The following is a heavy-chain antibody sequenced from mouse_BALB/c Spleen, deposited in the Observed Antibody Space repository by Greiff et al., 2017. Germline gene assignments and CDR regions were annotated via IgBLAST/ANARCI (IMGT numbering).Heavy chain of an antibody. CDR3: AIYDYDYAMDY. V-gene: IGHV3-2*02. D-gene: IGHD2-4*01. J-gene: IGHJ4*01. CDR1: GYSITSDYA. CDR2: ISYSGST. Sequence: EVQLVESGPGLVKPSQSLSLTCTVTGYSITSDYAWNWIRQFPGNKLEWMGYISYSGSTSYNPSLKSRISITRDTSKNQFFLQLNSVTTEDTATYYCAIYDYDYAMDYWGQGTSVTVSS.